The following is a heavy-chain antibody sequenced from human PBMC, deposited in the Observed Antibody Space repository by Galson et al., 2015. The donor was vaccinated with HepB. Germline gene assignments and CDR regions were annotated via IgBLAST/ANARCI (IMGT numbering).Heavy chain of an antibody. CDR3: LRMGDLSGYSSC. J-gene: IGHJ4*02. V-gene: IGHV3-73*01. Sequence: SLRLSCAGSGFTFSSSAMHWVRQASGKGLEWVGRIGSESYNYATAYTASVKGRFSISRDDSKNTAFLQMNSLRTEDTAVYYCLRMGDLSGYSSCWGQGTLVTVSS. CDR2: IGSESYNYAT. D-gene: IGHD3-22*01. CDR1: GFTFSSSA.